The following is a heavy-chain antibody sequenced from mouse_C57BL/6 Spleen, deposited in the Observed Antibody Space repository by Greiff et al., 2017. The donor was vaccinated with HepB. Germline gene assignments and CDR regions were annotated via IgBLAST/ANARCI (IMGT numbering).Heavy chain of an antibody. Sequence: QVQLQQPGAELVKPGASVKLSCKASGYTFTSYWMHWVKQRPGQGLEWIGMIHPNSGSTNYNEKFKSKATLTVDKSSSTAYMQLSSLTSEDSAVYYCARSYYGSSPYYAMDYGGQGTSVTVSS. V-gene: IGHV1-64*01. CDR2: IHPNSGST. CDR3: ARSYYGSSPYYAMDY. CDR1: GYTFTSYW. J-gene: IGHJ4*01. D-gene: IGHD1-1*01.